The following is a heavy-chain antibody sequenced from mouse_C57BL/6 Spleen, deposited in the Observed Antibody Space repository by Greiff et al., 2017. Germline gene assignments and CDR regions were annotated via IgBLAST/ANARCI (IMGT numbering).Heavy chain of an antibody. D-gene: IGHD4-1*01. Sequence: VQLQQPGAELVMPGASVKLSCKASGYTFTSYWMHWVKQRPGPGLEWIGEIDPSDSYTNSNQKFKGKSTLTVEKSSRTAYMQLSSLTSEDSAVSYCALLTGTMDYWGQGTSVTVSS. V-gene: IGHV1-69*01. J-gene: IGHJ4*01. CDR2: IDPSDSYT. CDR3: ALLTGTMDY. CDR1: GYTFTSYW.